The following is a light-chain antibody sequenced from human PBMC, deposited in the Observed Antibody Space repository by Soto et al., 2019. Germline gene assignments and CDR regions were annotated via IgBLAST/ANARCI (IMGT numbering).Light chain of an antibody. Sequence: QSALTQPASVSGSPGQSITISCTGTSSDVGAYNYVSWYQQHPGKAPKLMIHDVSNRPSGVSTRFSGSKFENTASLTISGLRAEDEADYYCSSYTGSSTRYVFGTGTKVTVL. V-gene: IGLV2-14*01. J-gene: IGLJ1*01. CDR1: SSDVGAYNY. CDR3: SSYTGSSTRYV. CDR2: DVS.